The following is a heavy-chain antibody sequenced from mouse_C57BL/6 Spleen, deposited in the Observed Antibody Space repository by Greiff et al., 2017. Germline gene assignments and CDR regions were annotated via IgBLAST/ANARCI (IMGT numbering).Heavy chain of an antibody. J-gene: IGHJ4*01. Sequence: QVQLKQSGAELVRPGTSVKVSCKASGYAFTNYLIEWVKQRPGQGLEWIGVINPGSGGTNYNEKFKGKATLTADKSSSTAYMQLSSLTSEDSAVYFCARSITTVVATGRAMDYWGQGTSVTVSS. CDR3: ARSITTVVATGRAMDY. V-gene: IGHV1-54*01. D-gene: IGHD1-1*01. CDR1: GYAFTNYL. CDR2: INPGSGGT.